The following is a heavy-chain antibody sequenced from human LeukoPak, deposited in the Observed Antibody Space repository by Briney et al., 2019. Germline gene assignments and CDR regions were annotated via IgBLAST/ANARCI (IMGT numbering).Heavy chain of an antibody. CDR2: IYYSGST. D-gene: IGHD3-10*01. CDR3: AREGFLGSGSYPDY. CDR1: GGSISSYY. V-gene: IGHV4-59*01. J-gene: IGHJ4*02. Sequence: SETLSLPCTVSGGSISSYYWSWIRQPPGKGLEWIGYIYYSGSTNYNPSLKSRVTISVDTSKNQFSLKVRSVTAADTAVYYCAREGFLGSGSYPDYWGQGTLVTVSS.